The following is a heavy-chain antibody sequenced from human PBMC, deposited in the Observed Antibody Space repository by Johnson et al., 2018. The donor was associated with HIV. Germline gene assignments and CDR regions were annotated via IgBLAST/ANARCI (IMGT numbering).Heavy chain of an antibody. D-gene: IGHD1-14*01. CDR3: ARDPYMRAFDI. CDR1: GFTFRSYG. V-gene: IGHV3-30*03. Sequence: QVQLVESGGGLVQPGRSLRLSCAASGFTFRSYGMHWVRQAPGKGLEWVAVISYDGSNKYYADSVKGRFTISRDNSKNTVYLQMNSLRAEDTAVYYCARDPYMRAFDIWGQGTMVTVSS. J-gene: IGHJ3*02. CDR2: ISYDGSNK.